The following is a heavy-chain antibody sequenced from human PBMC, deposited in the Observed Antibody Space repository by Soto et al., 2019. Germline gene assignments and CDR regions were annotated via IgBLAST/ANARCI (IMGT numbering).Heavy chain of an antibody. CDR3: ARGTIFGVVNYGMDV. Sequence: RASVKVSCKASGGTFSSYAISWVRQAPGQGLEWMGGIIPIFGTANYAQKFQGRVTITADKSTSTAYMELSSLRSEDTAVYYCARGTIFGVVNYGMDVWGQGTTVTVSS. V-gene: IGHV1-69*06. D-gene: IGHD3-3*01. J-gene: IGHJ6*02. CDR2: IIPIFGTA. CDR1: GGTFSSYA.